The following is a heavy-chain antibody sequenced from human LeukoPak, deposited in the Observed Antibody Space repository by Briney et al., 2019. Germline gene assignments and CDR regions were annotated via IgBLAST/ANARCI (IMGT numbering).Heavy chain of an antibody. CDR1: GGSISSGSYY. V-gene: IGHV4-61*02. Sequence: PSQTLSLTCTVSGGSISSGSYYWSWIRQPAGKGLEWIGRIYTSGSTNYNPSLKSRVTISVDTSKSQFSLKLSSVTAADTAVYYCARSSYDSSGYYYSYFDYWGRGTLVTVSS. CDR2: IYTSGST. J-gene: IGHJ4*02. D-gene: IGHD3-22*01. CDR3: ARSSYDSSGYYYSYFDY.